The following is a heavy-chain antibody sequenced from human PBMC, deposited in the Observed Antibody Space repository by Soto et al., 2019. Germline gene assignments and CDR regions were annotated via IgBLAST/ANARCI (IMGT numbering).Heavy chain of an antibody. Sequence: EVQLLESGGGLVQPVGSLRLSCAASGFTFSSYAMSWVRQAPGKGLEWVSAISGSGGSTYYADAVKGRFTISRDNSKNTLYLQMNILRAEDTAVYYCAVFYVSGSYYSFDYWGQGTLVTVSS. CDR1: GFTFSSYA. J-gene: IGHJ4*02. CDR2: ISGSGGST. CDR3: AVFYVSGSYYSFDY. V-gene: IGHV3-23*01. D-gene: IGHD3-10*01.